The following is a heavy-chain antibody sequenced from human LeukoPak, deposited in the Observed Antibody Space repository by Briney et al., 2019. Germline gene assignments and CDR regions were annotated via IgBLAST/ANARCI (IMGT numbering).Heavy chain of an antibody. J-gene: IGHJ4*02. D-gene: IGHD6-13*01. CDR1: GFTFSSYA. Sequence: GGSLRLSCEASGFTFSSYAMSWVRQAPARGLEWVSSLRGDGDTFYGDSVKGRFTLSRDESRNTVYLQLNNLRVEDTAMYYCAKASWVSSADAVLWGQGTLVTVSS. CDR3: AKASWVSSADAVL. V-gene: IGHV3-23*01. CDR2: LRGDGDT.